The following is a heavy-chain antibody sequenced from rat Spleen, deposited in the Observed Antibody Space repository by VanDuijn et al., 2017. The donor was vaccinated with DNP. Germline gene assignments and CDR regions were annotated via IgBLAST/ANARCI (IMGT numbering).Heavy chain of an antibody. CDR2: ISDDGDRT. V-gene: IGHV5-17*01. CDR1: GFIFSDYA. D-gene: IGHD1-2*01. J-gene: IGHJ2*01. CDR3: TRGENWIYDY. Sequence: EVQLVESGGDLVQPGRSLKISCAASGFIFSDYAMAWVRQAPGKGLEWVATISDDGDRTYYRDSVKGRFTLSRDIAKSTLYLQMDSLRSEDTAIYYCTRGENWIYDYWGQGVMVTVSS.